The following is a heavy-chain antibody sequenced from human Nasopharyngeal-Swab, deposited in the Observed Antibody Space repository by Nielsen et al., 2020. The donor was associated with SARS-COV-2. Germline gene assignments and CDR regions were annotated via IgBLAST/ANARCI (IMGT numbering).Heavy chain of an antibody. V-gene: IGHV4-39*01. Sequence: SETLSLTCTVAGGSIKTNTYYWAWVRQPPGKGLEWIGSLSYSGRTYYNPSLKSRVTTSVDTTKNQFSLRLTSVTAADTAVYYCARGSHVTYTFDAWGQGTTVTVSS. CDR2: LSYSGRT. CDR3: ARGSHVTYTFDA. D-gene: IGHD2/OR15-2a*01. CDR1: GGSIKTNTYY. J-gene: IGHJ6*02.